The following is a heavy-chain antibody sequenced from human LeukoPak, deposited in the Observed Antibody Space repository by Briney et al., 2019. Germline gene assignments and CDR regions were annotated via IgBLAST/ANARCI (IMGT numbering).Heavy chain of an antibody. Sequence: SETLSLTCTVSGGSISSYYWSWIRQPAGKGLEWIGRIYTSGSTNYNPSLKNRVTMSVDTSKNQFSLKLSSVTAADTAVYYCAREKIYGDLINHFDYWGQGTLVTVSS. D-gene: IGHD4-17*01. CDR3: AREKIYGDLINHFDY. CDR2: IYTSGST. J-gene: IGHJ4*02. V-gene: IGHV4-4*07. CDR1: GGSISSYY.